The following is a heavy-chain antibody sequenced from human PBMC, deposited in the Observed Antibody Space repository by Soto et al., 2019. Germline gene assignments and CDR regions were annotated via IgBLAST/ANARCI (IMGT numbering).Heavy chain of an antibody. CDR1: GGSVSSGGYY. D-gene: IGHD6-13*01. Sequence: SETLSLTCTVSGGSVSSGGYYWSWIRQHPGKGLEWIGYIHYSGSTYYNPSLKSRVTMSIDTSKNLFSLNLSSVTAADTAVYYCARAGGAGSGHDWFDPWGQGTLVTVSS. J-gene: IGHJ5*02. CDR3: ARAGGAGSGHDWFDP. V-gene: IGHV4-31*03. CDR2: IHYSGST.